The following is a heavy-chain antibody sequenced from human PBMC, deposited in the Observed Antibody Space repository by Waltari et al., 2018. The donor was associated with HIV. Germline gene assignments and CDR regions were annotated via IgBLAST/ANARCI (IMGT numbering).Heavy chain of an antibody. CDR2: IYTSGST. V-gene: IGHV4-61*02. D-gene: IGHD3-3*01. Sequence: QVQLQESGPGLVNASQTLSFTCTVSGGSIRRGSYYWSWIRQPAGKGLEWIGRIYTSGSTNYNPSLKSRVTISVDTSKNQFSLKLSSVTAADTAVYYCAGQYYDFWSAPEDYWGQGTLVTVSS. CDR1: GGSIRRGSYY. J-gene: IGHJ4*02. CDR3: AGQYYDFWSAPEDY.